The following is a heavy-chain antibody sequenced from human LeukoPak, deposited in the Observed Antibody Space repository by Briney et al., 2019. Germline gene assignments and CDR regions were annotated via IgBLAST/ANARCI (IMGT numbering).Heavy chain of an antibody. CDR1: GGSISSYY. J-gene: IGHJ4*02. CDR2: VYYSGST. CDR3: ARGRGNNGYPTYFDY. V-gene: IGHV4-59*01. Sequence: SETPSLTCSVSGGSISSYYWTWIRQPPEKGLEWVGYVYYSGSTNYNPSLKSRVTLSLDTSKSQFSLKLTSVTTADTAMYYCARGRGNNGYPTYFDYWGQGTLVTVFS. D-gene: IGHD2-8*01.